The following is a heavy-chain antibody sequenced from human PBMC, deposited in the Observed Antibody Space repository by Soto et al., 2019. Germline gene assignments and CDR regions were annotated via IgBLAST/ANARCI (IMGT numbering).Heavy chain of an antibody. CDR3: VRKNPGTRPFDY. J-gene: IGHJ4*01. CDR2: IGTDSNT. CDR1: GFTFDTYA. V-gene: IGHV3-23*01. Sequence: GGSLRLSCAASGFTFDTYAMNWVRQAPGKGLAWVSAIGTDSNTYYADSVKGRFTISRDNSRTTLYLQMNSLRAEDTALYYCVRKNPGTRPFDYWGQGTLVTVSS.